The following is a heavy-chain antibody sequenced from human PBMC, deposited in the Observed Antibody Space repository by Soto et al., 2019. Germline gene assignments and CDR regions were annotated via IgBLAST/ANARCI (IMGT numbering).Heavy chain of an antibody. V-gene: IGHV4-59*01. Sequence: KTSETLSLTCTVSGGSISSYYWNWIRRSPGKGLEWIGYTSYSGNTNYSPSLQSRVTLSLDASKKQFSLRLTSVTAADTAVYYCAIGQEAMIWGQGTMVTVSS. CDR1: GGSISSYY. CDR3: AIGQEAMI. CDR2: TSYSGNT. J-gene: IGHJ3*02. D-gene: IGHD2-2*01.